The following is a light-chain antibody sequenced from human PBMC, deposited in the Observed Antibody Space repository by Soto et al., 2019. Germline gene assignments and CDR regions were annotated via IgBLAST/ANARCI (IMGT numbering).Light chain of an antibody. Sequence: QSALTQPRSVSESPGQSVTISCTGTNTDVGTYNYVSWYQQHPGKAPKLMISDVTKRPSGVPDRFSGSKSGNTASLTISGLQAEDEADYYCCSYAGSYTLVFGGGTKLTVL. V-gene: IGLV2-11*01. CDR1: NTDVGTYNY. J-gene: IGLJ3*02. CDR3: CSYAGSYTLV. CDR2: DVT.